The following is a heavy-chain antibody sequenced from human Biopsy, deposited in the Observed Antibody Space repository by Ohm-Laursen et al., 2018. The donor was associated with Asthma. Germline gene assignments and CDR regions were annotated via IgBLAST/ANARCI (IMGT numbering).Heavy chain of an antibody. D-gene: IGHD5-24*01. J-gene: IGHJ4*02. Sequence: GSLRLSCAASGFTFSNAWMSWVRQAPGKGLEWVGRIKRRSDGGTTDYAAPVNGRFTISRDDSKNTLYLQMNSLKTEDTAVYYCTTGPVSSRRDGYVYWGRGTLVTVSS. CDR1: GFTFSNAW. CDR3: TTGPVSSRRDGYVY. CDR2: IKRRSDGGTT. V-gene: IGHV3-15*01.